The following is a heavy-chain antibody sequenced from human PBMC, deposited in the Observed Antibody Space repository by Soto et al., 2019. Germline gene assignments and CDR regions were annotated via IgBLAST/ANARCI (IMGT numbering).Heavy chain of an antibody. J-gene: IGHJ6*02. Sequence: GASVKVSCKASGYTFTSYAMHWVRQAPGQRLEWMGWINAGNGNTKYSQKFQGRVTITRDTSASTAYMELSSLRSEDTAVYYCASTQYCSGGSRYEGLYYYYGMDVWGQGTTVTVSS. V-gene: IGHV1-3*01. D-gene: IGHD2-15*01. CDR1: GYTFTSYA. CDR3: ASTQYCSGGSRYEGLYYYYGMDV. CDR2: INAGNGNT.